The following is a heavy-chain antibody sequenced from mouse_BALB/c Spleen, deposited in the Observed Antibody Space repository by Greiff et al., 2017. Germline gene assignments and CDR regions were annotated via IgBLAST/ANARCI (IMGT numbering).Heavy chain of an antibody. CDR2: IDPETGGT. D-gene: IGHD2-10*02. V-gene: IGHV1-15*01. Sequence: QVQLQQSGAELVRPGASVTLSCKASGYTFTDYEMHWVKQTPVHGLEWIGAIDPETGGTAYNQKFKGKATLTADKSSSTAYMELRSLTSEDSAVYYCTRGEYGNYRFDYWGQGTTLTVSS. CDR3: TRGEYGNYRFDY. J-gene: IGHJ2*01. CDR1: GYTFTDYE.